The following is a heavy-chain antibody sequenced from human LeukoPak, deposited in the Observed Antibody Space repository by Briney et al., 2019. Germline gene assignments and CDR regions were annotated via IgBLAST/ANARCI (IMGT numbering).Heavy chain of an antibody. CDR2: IYYSGST. CDR3: ARGYYGPVYY. D-gene: IGHD3-10*01. V-gene: IGHV4-31*03. J-gene: IGHJ4*02. CDR1: GGPISSGRYS. Sequence: PSETLSLTCTVSGGPISSGRYSWRWIRQYPGKGLEWIGYIYYSGSTYYNPSLKSRVTISIDTSKNQFSLKLSSVTAADTAVYYCARGYYGPVYYWGQGTLLTVSS.